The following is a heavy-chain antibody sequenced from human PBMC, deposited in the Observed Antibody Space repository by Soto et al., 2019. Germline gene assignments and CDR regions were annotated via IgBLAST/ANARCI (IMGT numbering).Heavy chain of an antibody. CDR3: ARVPGP. Sequence: LCLTCAVSGCSISSGGFSWSWIRQPPGKGLEWIGYIYHSGSTYYNPSLKSRVTISVDRSKNQFSLKLSSVTAADTAVYYCARVPGPWGQGNLVTVSS. D-gene: IGHD3-10*01. CDR1: GCSISSGGFS. CDR2: IYHSGST. J-gene: IGHJ5*02. V-gene: IGHV4-30-2*01.